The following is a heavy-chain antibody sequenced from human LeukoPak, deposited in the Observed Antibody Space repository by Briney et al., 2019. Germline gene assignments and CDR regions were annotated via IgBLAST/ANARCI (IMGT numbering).Heavy chain of an antibody. V-gene: IGHV3-48*01. J-gene: IGHJ5*02. D-gene: IGHD5-18*01. CDR1: GFTFSSYS. CDR3: ARDARGYSYGNWFDP. Sequence: PGGSLRLSCAASGFTFSSYSMNWVRQAPGKGLEWVSYISSSSSTIYYADSVKGRFTISRDNSKNTLYLQMNSLRAEDTAVYYCARDARGYSYGNWFDPWGQGTLVTVSS. CDR2: ISSSSSTI.